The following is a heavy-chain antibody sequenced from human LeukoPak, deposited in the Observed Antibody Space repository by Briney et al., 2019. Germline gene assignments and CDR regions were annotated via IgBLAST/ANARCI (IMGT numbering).Heavy chain of an antibody. V-gene: IGHV4-59*12. J-gene: IGHJ5*01. CDR2: IYYSGST. D-gene: IGHD3-16*01. CDR3: ARGWGGFDS. CDR1: GGSISSYY. Sequence: SETLSLTCTVSGGSISSYYWSWIRQPPGKGLEWIGYIYYSGSTNYNPSLKSRVTISVDTSKNQFSLTLTSVTAADTGVYFCARGWGGFDSWGQGTLVTVSS.